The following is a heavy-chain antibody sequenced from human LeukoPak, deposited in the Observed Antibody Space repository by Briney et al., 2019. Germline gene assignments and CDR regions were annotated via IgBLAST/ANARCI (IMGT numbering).Heavy chain of an antibody. D-gene: IGHD3-10*01. CDR2: INPNSGGT. CDR1: GYTFTGYY. Sequence: ASVKVSCKASGYTFTGYYMHWVRQAPGQGLEWMGWINPNSGGTNYAQKFQGRVTMTRDTSISTAYMELSRLRSDDTAVYYCARGTRITMVRGVITPSPHWGQGTLVTVSS. CDR3: ARGTRITMVRGVITPSPH. V-gene: IGHV1-2*02. J-gene: IGHJ4*02.